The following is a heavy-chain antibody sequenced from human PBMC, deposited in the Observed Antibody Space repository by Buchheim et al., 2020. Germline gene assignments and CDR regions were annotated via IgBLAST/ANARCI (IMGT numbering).Heavy chain of an antibody. V-gene: IGHV3-48*04. D-gene: IGHD3-10*01. J-gene: IGHJ6*02. CDR1: GFTFSSSS. CDR3: ARDQPHYYGSGSYLSTYYYYYGMDV. CDR2: ISSSSSTI. Sequence: EVQLVESGGGLVQPGGSLRLSCAASGFTFSSSSMNWVRQAPGKGLEWVSYISSSSSTIYYADSVKGRFTISRDNAKNSLYLQMNSLRAEDTAVYYCARDQPHYYGSGSYLSTYYYYYGMDVWGQGTT.